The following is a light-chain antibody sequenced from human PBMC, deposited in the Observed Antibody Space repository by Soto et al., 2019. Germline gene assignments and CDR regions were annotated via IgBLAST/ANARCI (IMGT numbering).Light chain of an antibody. CDR1: GSISTW. CDR3: QQYSRLWS. Sequence: DIQMTQSPSSLSASVGDRVTLTCRARGSISTWLAWYQQKPGKAPKLLIYGASSLESGVPPRFSGDGSETEFTLTISSLQRDDFGTYYCQQYSRLWSFGQGTKVEIE. J-gene: IGKJ1*01. V-gene: IGKV1-5*03. CDR2: GAS.